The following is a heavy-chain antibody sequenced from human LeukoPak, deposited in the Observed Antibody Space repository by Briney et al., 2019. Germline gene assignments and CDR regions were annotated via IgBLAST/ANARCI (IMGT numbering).Heavy chain of an antibody. Sequence: GGSLRLSCAASGFTFSSYGMHWVRQAPGKGLEWVAVISYDGSNKYYADSVKGRFTISRDNSKNTLYLQMNSLRTEDAAVYYCAKGRGWEASYYYYYMDVWGKGTTVTISS. CDR3: AKGRGWEASYYYYYMDV. J-gene: IGHJ6*03. CDR1: GFTFSSYG. V-gene: IGHV3-30*18. D-gene: IGHD1-26*01. CDR2: ISYDGSNK.